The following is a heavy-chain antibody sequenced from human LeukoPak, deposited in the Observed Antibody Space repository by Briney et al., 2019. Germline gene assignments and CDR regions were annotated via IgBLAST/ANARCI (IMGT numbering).Heavy chain of an antibody. D-gene: IGHD6-6*01. V-gene: IGHV3-9*01. CDR2: ISWNSGSI. J-gene: IGHJ4*02. CDR3: ARDRSSSSSYFDY. Sequence: GGSLRLSCAASGFTFDDYAMHWVRQAPGKGLEWVSGISWNSGSIGYADSVKGRFTISRDNSKNTLYLQMNSLRAEDTAVYYCARDRSSSSSYFDYWGQGTLVTVSS. CDR1: GFTFDDYA.